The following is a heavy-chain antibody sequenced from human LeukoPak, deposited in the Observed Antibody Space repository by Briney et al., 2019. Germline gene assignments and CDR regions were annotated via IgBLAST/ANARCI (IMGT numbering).Heavy chain of an antibody. V-gene: IGHV3-30-3*01. D-gene: IGHD2-2*01. J-gene: IGHJ6*02. CDR2: ISYDGSKK. Sequence: GGSLSLSCAASGCSFSSYEKNWVRHGPGKGLEWVAVISYDGSKKYYAHPVKGRFTISRDNPKNTLYLQMNSLRAEDTGVYYCARDGVVPAAILYYYYAMDVWGQGGTVTVSS. CDR3: ARDGVVPAAILYYYYAMDV. CDR1: GCSFSSYE.